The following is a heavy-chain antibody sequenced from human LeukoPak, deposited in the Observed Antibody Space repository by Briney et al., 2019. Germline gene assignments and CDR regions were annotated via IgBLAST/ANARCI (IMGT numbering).Heavy chain of an antibody. CDR2: IYYSGST. V-gene: IGHV4-39*07. CDR3: ARVPKAAAASDY. J-gene: IGHJ4*02. CDR1: GGSIRSTSYY. D-gene: IGHD6-13*01. Sequence: SETLSLTCTVSGGSIRSTSYYWGWIRQPPGKGLEWIGTIYYSGSTYYNPSLKSRVTISVDKSKNQFSLKLSSVTAADTAVYYCARVPKAAAASDYWGQGTLVTVSS.